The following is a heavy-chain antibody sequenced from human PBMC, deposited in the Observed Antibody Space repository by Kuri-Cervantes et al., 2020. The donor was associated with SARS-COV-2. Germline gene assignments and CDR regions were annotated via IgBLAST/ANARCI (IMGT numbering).Heavy chain of an antibody. Sequence: GESLKISCAASGFTFSSYSMNWVRQAPGKGLEWVSSISSSSSYIYYADSVKGRFTISRDNAKNSLYLQMNSLRAEDTAVYYCAKDSIRFLEWLYYMDVWGKGTTVTVSS. D-gene: IGHD3-3*01. CDR1: GFTFSSYS. CDR2: ISSSSSYI. V-gene: IGHV3-21*01. CDR3: AKDSIRFLEWLYYMDV. J-gene: IGHJ6*03.